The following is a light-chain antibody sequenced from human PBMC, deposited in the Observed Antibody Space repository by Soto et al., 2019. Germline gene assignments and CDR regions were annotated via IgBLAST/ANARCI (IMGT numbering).Light chain of an antibody. CDR1: LSVSDNY. Sequence: EIVLTQSPGTLSLSPGERATLSCRASLSVSDNYLAWYQQKPGQAPRLLIYGASNRATGIPDRFSGSGSGTDFTLTISRLEPEDFAVYYCQQYSRSPRTFGQGTKVDIK. J-gene: IGKJ1*01. V-gene: IGKV3-20*01. CDR2: GAS. CDR3: QQYSRSPRT.